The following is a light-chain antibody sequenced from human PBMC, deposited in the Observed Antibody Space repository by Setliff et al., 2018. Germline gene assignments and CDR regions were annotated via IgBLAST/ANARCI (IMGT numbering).Light chain of an antibody. J-gene: IGKJ4*01. CDR1: ESVSGSY. Sequence: EIVLTQSPGTLSLSPGERATLSCRASESVSGSYLAWYQHKPGQAPRLLIYAASSRATGIPDRFSGTGSGTDFTLTISRLEPEDFALYYCQQYGSSPLTFGGVTKVDIK. V-gene: IGKV3-20*01. CDR3: QQYGSSPLT. CDR2: AAS.